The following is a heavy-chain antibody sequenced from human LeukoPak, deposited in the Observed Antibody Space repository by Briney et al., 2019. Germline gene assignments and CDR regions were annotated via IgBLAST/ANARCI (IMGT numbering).Heavy chain of an antibody. J-gene: IGHJ4*02. CDR1: GFTFSSYA. Sequence: GGSLRLSCAASGFTFSSYAMSWVRQAPGKGLEWVSAISDSGGSTYYADSVKGRFTISRDNSKNTLYLQMNSLRVEDTAVYYCAILYCTSSSCPHGYWGQGTLVTVSS. D-gene: IGHD2-2*01. CDR3: AILYCTSSSCPHGY. CDR2: ISDSGGST. V-gene: IGHV3-23*01.